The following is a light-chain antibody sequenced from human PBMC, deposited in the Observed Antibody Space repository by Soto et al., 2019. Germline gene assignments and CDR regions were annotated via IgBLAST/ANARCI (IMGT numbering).Light chain of an antibody. CDR2: GAS. CDR3: QQYNNWPRT. CDR1: QSVSSN. V-gene: IGKV3-15*01. J-gene: IGKJ1*01. Sequence: EIVTTQSPATLSVSPGERATLSCRASQSVSSNLAWYQQKPGQAPRLLIYGASTRATGIPARFSGSGSGTEFTLTICILQSEDFAVYYCQQYNNWPRTFGQGTKVDIK.